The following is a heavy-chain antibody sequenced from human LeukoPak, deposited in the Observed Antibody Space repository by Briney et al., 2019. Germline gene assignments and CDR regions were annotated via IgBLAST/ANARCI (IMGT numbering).Heavy chain of an antibody. J-gene: IGHJ3*02. CDR2: IYTSGST. CDR3: ARSKTEGTLYPHDAFDI. CDR1: GDSMSNYY. D-gene: IGHD2-8*01. Sequence: SETLSLTCTVSGDSMSNYYWSWIRQPAGKGLEWIGRIYTSGSTNYNPSLKSRLTMSVDTSKNQFSLKLSSVTAADAAVYYCARSKTEGTLYPHDAFDIWGQGTMVTVSS. V-gene: IGHV4-4*07.